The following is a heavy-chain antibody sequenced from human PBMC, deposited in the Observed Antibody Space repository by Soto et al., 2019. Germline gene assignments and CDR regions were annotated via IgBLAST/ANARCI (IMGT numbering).Heavy chain of an antibody. CDR2: ISGSGANT. V-gene: IGHV3-23*01. CDR3: AKAPVFYYDGMDV. Sequence: EVQLLESGGGLVQPGGSQRLSCAASGFTFSGYAMTWVRQAPGRGLEWVSSISGSGANTYYADSVKGRFTISRDNSKNTMSLQMTRLSGDDPAVYYCAKAPVFYYDGMDVWGQGTTVTVSS. CDR1: GFTFSGYA. J-gene: IGHJ6*02.